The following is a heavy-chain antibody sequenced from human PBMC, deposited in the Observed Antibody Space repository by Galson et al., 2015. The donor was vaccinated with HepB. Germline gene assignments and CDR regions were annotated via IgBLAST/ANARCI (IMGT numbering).Heavy chain of an antibody. D-gene: IGHD4-17*01. CDR1: GFTFSSYS. Sequence: SLRLSCAASGFTFSSYSMNWVRQALGKGLEWVSSISSSSSYIYYADSVKGRFTISRDNAKNSLYLQMNSLRAEDTAVYYCAREGWYYGDYLDYMGVWGKGTTVTVSS. V-gene: IGHV3-21*01. CDR2: ISSSSSYI. CDR3: AREGWYYGDYLDYMGV. J-gene: IGHJ6*03.